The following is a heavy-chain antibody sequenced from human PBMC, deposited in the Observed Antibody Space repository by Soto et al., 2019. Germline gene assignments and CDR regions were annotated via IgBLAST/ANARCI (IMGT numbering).Heavy chain of an antibody. D-gene: IGHD4-4*01. CDR1: GGTFSSYA. Sequence: GASVKVSCKASGGTFSSYAISWVRQAPGQGLEWMGGIIPIFGTANYAQKFQGRVTITADESTSTAYMELSSLRSEDTAVYYCARGRLQSVSYYYYGMDVWGQGTTVTVS. J-gene: IGHJ6*02. CDR2: IIPIFGTA. CDR3: ARGRLQSVSYYYYGMDV. V-gene: IGHV1-69*13.